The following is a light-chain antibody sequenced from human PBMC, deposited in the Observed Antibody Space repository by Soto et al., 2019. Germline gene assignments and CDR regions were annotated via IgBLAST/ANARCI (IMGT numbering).Light chain of an antibody. CDR2: AAS. CDR1: QSISSY. V-gene: IGKV1-39*01. CDR3: QQSYSTPT. Sequence: DIQMTQSPSSLSASVGDRVTITCRASQSISSYFNWYQQKPGKAPKLLIYAASSLQSVVPSRFSGSGSGTDFTLPISSLQPEDFATYYCQQSYSTPTFGQGTKLEIK. J-gene: IGKJ2*01.